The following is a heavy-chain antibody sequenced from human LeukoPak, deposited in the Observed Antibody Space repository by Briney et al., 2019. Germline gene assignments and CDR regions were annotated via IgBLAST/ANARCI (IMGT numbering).Heavy chain of an antibody. J-gene: IGHJ5*02. V-gene: IGHV3-7*01. D-gene: IGHD5-24*01. CDR1: GFTFSNHW. CDR3: ARDEYRSRWLHP. CDR2: IDPDGSET. Sequence: PGGSLRLSCAASGFTFSNHWMSWVRQAPGKGLEWVANIDPDGSETQYVGSVKGRFTISRDNAQNSVHLQMNSLRAEDTAVYHCARDEYRSRWLHPWGQGTLVTVTS.